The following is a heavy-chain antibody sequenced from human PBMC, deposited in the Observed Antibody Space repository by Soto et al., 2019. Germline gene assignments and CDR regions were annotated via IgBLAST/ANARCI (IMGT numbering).Heavy chain of an antibody. Sequence: EVQLLESGGGLVQPGGSLRLSCAASGFTFSTYAMSCVRQAPGKGLEWVSVISGSGGSTYYADSVKGRFTISRDNSKNTLFLQMNSLRVEDTAVYYCAKDAAAYVYWGQGTLVTVSS. D-gene: IGHD3-16*01. CDR3: AKDAAAYVY. CDR1: GFTFSTYA. V-gene: IGHV3-23*01. J-gene: IGHJ4*02. CDR2: ISGSGGST.